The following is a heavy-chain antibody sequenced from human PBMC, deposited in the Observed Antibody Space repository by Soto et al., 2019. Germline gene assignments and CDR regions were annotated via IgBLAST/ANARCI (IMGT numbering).Heavy chain of an antibody. V-gene: IGHV3-48*02. CDR2: ISSSSNTI. J-gene: IGHJ6*02. CDR3: ARCRSSGWAGRMDV. CDR1: GFTFSSYS. Sequence: GGSLRLSCAASGFTFSSYSMNWVRQAPGKGLEWVSYISSSSNTIYYADSVKGRFTISRENAKDSLYLQMNSLRDEDTAVYYCARCRSSGWAGRMDVWGQGTTVTVSS. D-gene: IGHD6-19*01.